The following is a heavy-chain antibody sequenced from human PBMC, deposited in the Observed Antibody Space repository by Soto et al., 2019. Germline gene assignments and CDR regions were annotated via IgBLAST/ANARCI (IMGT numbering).Heavy chain of an antibody. J-gene: IGHJ5*02. CDR3: AKHNSGGWFDP. Sequence: PSETLSLTCAVSGGSISSSNWWSWVRQPPGKGLEWIGEIYHSGSTNYNPSLKSRVTISLDKSKNQFSLKLSSVTAADTAIYYCAKHNSGGWFDPWAQGTLVPVSS. V-gene: IGHV4-4*02. CDR2: IYHSGST. D-gene: IGHD6-19*01. CDR1: GGSISSSNW.